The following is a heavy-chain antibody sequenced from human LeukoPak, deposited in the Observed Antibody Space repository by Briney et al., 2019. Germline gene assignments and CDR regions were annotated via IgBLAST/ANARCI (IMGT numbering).Heavy chain of an antibody. D-gene: IGHD3-10*01. CDR3: ARDAGGGVITEPDFDY. V-gene: IGHV1-8*01. CDR1: GYTFTSYD. Sequence: ASVKVSCTASGYTFTSYDINWVRQATGQGLEWMGWMNPNSGNTGYAQKFQGRVTMTRNTSISTAYMELSSLRSEDTAVYYCARDAGGGVITEPDFDYWGQGTLVTVSS. J-gene: IGHJ4*02. CDR2: MNPNSGNT.